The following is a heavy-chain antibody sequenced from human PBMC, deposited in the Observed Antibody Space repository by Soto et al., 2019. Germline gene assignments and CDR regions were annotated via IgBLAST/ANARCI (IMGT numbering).Heavy chain of an antibody. CDR3: AKTAGYDYVWGSSGLDP. D-gene: IGHD3-16*01. J-gene: IGHJ5*02. CDR2: ISYDGSDK. CDR1: AFTFSSYG. V-gene: IGHV3-30*18. Sequence: GSLRLSCAASAFTFSSYGMHWVRQAPGKGLEWVAVISYDGSDKYYADSVKGRFTISRDDSKNTLYLQMNSLRAEDTAVYYCAKTAGYDYVWGSSGLDPWGQGP.